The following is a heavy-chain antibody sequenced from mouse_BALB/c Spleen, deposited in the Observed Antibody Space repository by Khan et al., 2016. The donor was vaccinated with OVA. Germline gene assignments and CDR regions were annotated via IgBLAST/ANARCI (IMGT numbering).Heavy chain of an antibody. D-gene: IGHD1-1*01. CDR3: ARGNYYGYYFDY. CDR1: GYSITSGYA. CDR2: ISYSGVT. J-gene: IGHJ2*01. Sequence: EVKLEESGPGQVKPSQSLSLTCTVTGYSITSGYAWNWIRQFPGNKLEWMGYISYSGVTSYTPSLKSRISITRDTSKNQFFLQLTSVTTEDTATYYCARGNYYGYYFDYWGQGTTLTVSS. V-gene: IGHV3-2*02.